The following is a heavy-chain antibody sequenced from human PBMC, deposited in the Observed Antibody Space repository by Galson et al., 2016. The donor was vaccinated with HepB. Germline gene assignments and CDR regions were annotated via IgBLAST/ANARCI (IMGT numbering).Heavy chain of an antibody. V-gene: IGHV6-1*01. CDR1: GDSVSSNSAA. CDR2: TYYRSKWYN. D-gene: IGHD2/OR15-2a*01. J-gene: IGHJ5*02. Sequence: CAISGDSVSSNSAAWTWIRQSPLRGLEWLGRTYYRSKWYNDYAVSVKSRITINPDTSKNQFSLQLDSVTPEDTAVYYLARVRCSTFRCQNWFDPWGQGTLVTVSS. CDR3: ARVRCSTFRCQNWFDP.